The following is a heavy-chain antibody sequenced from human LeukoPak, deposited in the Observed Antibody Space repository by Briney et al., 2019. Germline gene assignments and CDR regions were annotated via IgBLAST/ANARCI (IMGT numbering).Heavy chain of an antibody. D-gene: IGHD3-10*01. CDR2: IYYSGST. CDR1: GGSISSGGYY. CDR3: ARAGPGSVDY. J-gene: IGHJ4*02. V-gene: IGHV4-31*03. Sequence: SETLSLTCTVPGGSISSGGYYWSWIRQHPGKGLEWVGYIYYSGSTYYNPSLKSRVTISVDTSKNQFSLKLSSVTAADTAVYYCARAGPGSVDYWGQGTLVTVSS.